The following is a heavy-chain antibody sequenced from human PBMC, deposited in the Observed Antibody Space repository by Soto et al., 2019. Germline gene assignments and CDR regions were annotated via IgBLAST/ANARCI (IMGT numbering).Heavy chain of an antibody. D-gene: IGHD2-15*01. Sequence: TGGSLRLSYAASGFTFSSYGVHWVRQAPGKGLEWVAVISYDGSNKYYADSVKGRFTISRDNSKNTLYLQMNSLRAEDTAVYYCAKDRISRWYFDYWGQGTLVTVSS. CDR1: GFTFSSYG. V-gene: IGHV3-30*18. J-gene: IGHJ4*02. CDR3: AKDRISRWYFDY. CDR2: ISYDGSNK.